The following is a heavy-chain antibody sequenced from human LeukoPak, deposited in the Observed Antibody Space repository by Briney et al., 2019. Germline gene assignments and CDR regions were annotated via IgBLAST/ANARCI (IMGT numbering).Heavy chain of an antibody. CDR1: GYSISSGYY. J-gene: IGHJ3*02. V-gene: IGHV4-38-2*02. CDR3: ARDLGRYYDRGTLSAFDI. Sequence: SETLSLTCTVSGYSISSGYYWGWIRQPPGRGLEWIGRIYHSGTSYYNPSLKSRVTISVDTSKNQFSLNLSSVTAADTAVYYFARDLGRYYDRGTLSAFDIWGQGTMVTVSS. D-gene: IGHD3-9*01. CDR2: IYHSGTS.